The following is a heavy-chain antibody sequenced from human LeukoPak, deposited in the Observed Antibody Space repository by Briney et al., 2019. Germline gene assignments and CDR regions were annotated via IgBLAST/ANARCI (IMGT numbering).Heavy chain of an antibody. J-gene: IGHJ4*02. CDR2: ISGTSTYR. D-gene: IGHD1-26*01. CDR3: ARGYEGVGFY. CDR1: GFPFCDVY. V-gene: IGHV3-11*05. Sequence: PGGSLRLSCAASGFPFCDVYMSWIRQAPGKGLEWVSYISGTSTYRTYADSVRGRFTISRDNAKNSVYLQMNSLRAEDTAVYYCARGYEGVGFYWGQGTLVTVSS.